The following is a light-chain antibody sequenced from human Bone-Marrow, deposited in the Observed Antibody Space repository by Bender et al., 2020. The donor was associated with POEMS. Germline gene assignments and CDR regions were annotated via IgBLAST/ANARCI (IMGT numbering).Light chain of an antibody. Sequence: QSALTQSPSASGSPGQSITISCTGTNSDIGTYNLVSWYQQHPGKAPKLLIFEVDKRPSGVPDRFSGSKSGTSASLAITGLQSDDEAIYFCVAWDASLNGWVFGGGTKLTVL. CDR3: VAWDASLNGWV. V-gene: IGLV2-14*02. CDR2: EVD. J-gene: IGLJ3*02. CDR1: NSDIGTYNL.